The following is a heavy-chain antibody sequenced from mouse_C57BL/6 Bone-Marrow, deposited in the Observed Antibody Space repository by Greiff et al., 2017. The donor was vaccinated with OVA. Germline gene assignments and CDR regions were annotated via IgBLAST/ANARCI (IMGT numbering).Heavy chain of an antibody. CDR3: ARHGNLWFAY. J-gene: IGHJ3*01. V-gene: IGHV5-6*01. CDR2: ISSGGSYT. Sequence: EVQLQESGGDLVKPGGSLKLSCAASGFTFSSYGMSWVRQTPDKRLEWVATISSGGSYTYYPDSVKGRFTISRDNAKNTLYLQMSSLKSEDTAMYYCARHGNLWFAYWGQGTLVTVSA. CDR1: GFTFSSYG. D-gene: IGHD2-1*01.